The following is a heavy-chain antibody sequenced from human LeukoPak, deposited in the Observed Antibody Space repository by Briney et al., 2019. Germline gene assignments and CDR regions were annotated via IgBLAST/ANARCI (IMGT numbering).Heavy chain of an antibody. CDR2: IGGSGTKT. Sequence: GGSLRLSCAASGFTFTKYAMSWVRQAAGKGLEWVSAIGGSGTKTFYAESVKGRFTISRDNSNNILFLQMDSLRAEDTAVYYCARVARGYSYGHYFDYWGQGTLVTVSS. CDR1: GFTFTKYA. D-gene: IGHD5-18*01. CDR3: ARVARGYSYGHYFDY. J-gene: IGHJ4*02. V-gene: IGHV3-23*01.